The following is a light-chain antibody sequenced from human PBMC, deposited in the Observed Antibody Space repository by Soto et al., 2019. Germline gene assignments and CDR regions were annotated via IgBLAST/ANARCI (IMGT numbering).Light chain of an antibody. J-gene: IGKJ4*01. CDR2: GAS. Sequence: EIVMTQSPATLSVSPGERATLSCRASQSVSSNLAWYQQKPGQAPRLLIYGASTRATGIPARFSGNRSGTEFTLTISSLQSEDFAVYYCQQSHSNPITFGGGTKVDIK. CDR1: QSVSSN. V-gene: IGKV3-15*01. CDR3: QQSHSNPIT.